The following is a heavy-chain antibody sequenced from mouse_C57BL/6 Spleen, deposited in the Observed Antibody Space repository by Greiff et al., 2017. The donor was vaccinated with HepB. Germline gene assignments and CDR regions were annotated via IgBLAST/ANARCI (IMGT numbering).Heavy chain of an antibody. Sequence: QVQLQQPGAELVKPGASVKLSCKASGYTFTSYWMHWVKQRPGQGLEWIGMIHPNSGSTNYNEKFKSKATLTVDKSSSTAYMQLSSLTSEDSAVYYCARWDYDYTPFAYWGQGTLVTVS. CDR2: IHPNSGST. D-gene: IGHD2-4*01. CDR1: GYTFTSYW. CDR3: ARWDYDYTPFAY. V-gene: IGHV1-64*01. J-gene: IGHJ3*01.